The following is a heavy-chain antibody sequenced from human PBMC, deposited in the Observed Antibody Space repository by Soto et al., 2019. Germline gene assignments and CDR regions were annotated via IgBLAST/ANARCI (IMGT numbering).Heavy chain of an antibody. Sequence: EVQLVESGGNLVQPGGSLRLSCAASGFTFSSYSMNWVRQAPGKGLEWVSYISSRSSTIYYADSVKGRFTISRDNAKNALYLPMNSLRAEDTAVYYCARIGYCSSTSCLYWGQGTLVTVSS. J-gene: IGHJ4*02. D-gene: IGHD2-2*01. CDR1: GFTFSSYS. V-gene: IGHV3-48*01. CDR2: ISSRSSTI. CDR3: ARIGYCSSTSCLY.